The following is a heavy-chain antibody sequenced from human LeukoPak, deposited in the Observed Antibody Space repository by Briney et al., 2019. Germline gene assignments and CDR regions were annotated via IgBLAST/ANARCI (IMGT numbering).Heavy chain of an antibody. Sequence: ASVTVSFTSSGYTFTIYDINWVRQAPGQGLGWMGWMNPNSGNRGYAQKFQGRVTITRNTSISTAYMELSSLRSEDTAVYYCARAGHLLPPTDAFDIWGQGTMVTVSS. CDR1: GYTFTIYD. J-gene: IGHJ3*02. V-gene: IGHV1-8*03. CDR2: MNPNSGNR. D-gene: IGHD2-15*01. CDR3: ARAGHLLPPTDAFDI.